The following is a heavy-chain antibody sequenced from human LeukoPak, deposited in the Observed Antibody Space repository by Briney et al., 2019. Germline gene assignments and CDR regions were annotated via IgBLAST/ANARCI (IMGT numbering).Heavy chain of an antibody. D-gene: IGHD3-3*02. CDR3: AKGVGFLEWLLKH. J-gene: IGHJ1*01. V-gene: IGHV3-23*01. Sequence: GGSLRLSCAASGFTFSSYAMSWVRQAPGKGLEWVSAISGSGGSSYYADSVKGRFTISRDNSKNTLYLQMNSLRAEDTAVYYCAKGVGFLEWLLKHWGQGTLVTVSS. CDR2: ISGSGGSS. CDR1: GFTFSSYA.